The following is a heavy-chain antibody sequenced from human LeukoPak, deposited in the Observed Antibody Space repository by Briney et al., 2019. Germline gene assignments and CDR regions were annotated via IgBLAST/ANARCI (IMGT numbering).Heavy chain of an antibody. V-gene: IGHV3-21*01. CDR1: RFTFSSYS. CDR2: ISPSSDYK. J-gene: IGHJ4*02. Sequence: GGSLRLSCAASRFTFSSYSINWVRQAPGKGLEWVSSISPSSDYKYYADSLKGRFTISRDNAKNSLYLQMNNLGAEDTAVYYCARERGYNYGYSDYWGQGTLVTVSS. D-gene: IGHD5-18*01. CDR3: ARERGYNYGYSDY.